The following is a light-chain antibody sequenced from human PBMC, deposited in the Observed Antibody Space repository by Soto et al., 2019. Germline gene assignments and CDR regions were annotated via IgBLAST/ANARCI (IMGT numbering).Light chain of an antibody. CDR3: QQYSRSPFT. Sequence: DIVLTQSPGTLSLSPGERATLSCRASQGVSANHLTWYQQKPGQAPRLLMCGASTRATGIPDRFSGSGSGTDFTLTISRLEPEEFAVYFCQQYSRSPFTFGPGTKVDI. J-gene: IGKJ3*01. CDR2: GAS. CDR1: QGVSANH. V-gene: IGKV3-20*01.